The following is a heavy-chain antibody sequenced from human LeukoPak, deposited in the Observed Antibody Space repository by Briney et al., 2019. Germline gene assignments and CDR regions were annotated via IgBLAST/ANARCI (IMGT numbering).Heavy chain of an antibody. CDR2: IYTSGST. D-gene: IGHD4-17*01. CDR3: ARDATDYGDYGYYYYYMDV. V-gene: IGHV4-61*02. J-gene: IGHJ6*03. Sequence: RASETLSLTCTVSGGSISSGSYYWSWIRQPAGKGLEWIGRIYTSGSTNYNPSLKSRVTISVDTSKNQFSLKLSSVTAADTAVYYCARDATDYGDYGYYYYYMDVWGKGTTVTVSS. CDR1: GGSISSGSYY.